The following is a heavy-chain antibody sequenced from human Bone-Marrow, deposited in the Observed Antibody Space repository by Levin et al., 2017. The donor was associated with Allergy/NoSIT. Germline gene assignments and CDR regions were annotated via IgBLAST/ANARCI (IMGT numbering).Heavy chain of an antibody. Sequence: SETLSLTCDISGDSVSSNSGAWTWIRQSPLRGLEWLGRTYYRSKWYNEYAVSVKSRITINPDTSRNQFSLHLNSVTPEDTAVYYCAGGTFASGWNYWGQGTLVTVSS. D-gene: IGHD6-19*01. J-gene: IGHJ4*02. V-gene: IGHV6-1*01. CDR1: GDSVSSNSGA. CDR2: TYYRSKWYN. CDR3: AGGTFASGWNY.